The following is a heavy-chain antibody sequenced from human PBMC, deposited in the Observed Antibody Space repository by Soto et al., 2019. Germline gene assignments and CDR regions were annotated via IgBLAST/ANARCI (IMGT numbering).Heavy chain of an antibody. V-gene: IGHV4-59*01. Sequence: SETLSLTCTFSGGSISSYYWSWIRQPPGKGLEWIGYIYYSGITDYNPSLKSRVTISVDTSKSQFSLKLTSVTAADTAVYYCARGGGVYYFDYWGQGTLVTVSS. CDR3: ARGGGVYYFDY. J-gene: IGHJ4*02. D-gene: IGHD2-8*02. CDR1: GGSISSYY. CDR2: IYYSGIT.